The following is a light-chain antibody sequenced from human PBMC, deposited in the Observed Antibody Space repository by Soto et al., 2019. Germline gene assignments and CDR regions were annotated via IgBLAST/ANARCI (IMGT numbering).Light chain of an antibody. Sequence: DIQMTQSPSSLSASVGDRVTITCRASQSINTDLNWYQQKPGKAPKLLIYATSSLQSGVPSRFSGSGSATDFTLTISSLQPEDFGTYYWQHSYSTPLIFGGGTNVEIK. CDR3: QHSYSTPLI. CDR2: ATS. J-gene: IGKJ4*01. CDR1: QSINTD. V-gene: IGKV1-39*01.